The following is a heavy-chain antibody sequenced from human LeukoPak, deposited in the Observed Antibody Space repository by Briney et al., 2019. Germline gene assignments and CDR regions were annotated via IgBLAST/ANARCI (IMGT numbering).Heavy chain of an antibody. CDR1: GFTFSSYA. J-gene: IGHJ6*02. Sequence: GGSLRLSCSASGFTFSSYAMHWVRQAPGKGLEYVSAISSNGGSTYYADSVKGRFTISRDNSKNTLYLQMSSLRAEDTAVYYCVKDGGSGWYSGVYYGMDVWGQGTTVTVSS. CDR2: ISSNGGST. V-gene: IGHV3-64D*06. D-gene: IGHD6-19*01. CDR3: VKDGGSGWYSGVYYGMDV.